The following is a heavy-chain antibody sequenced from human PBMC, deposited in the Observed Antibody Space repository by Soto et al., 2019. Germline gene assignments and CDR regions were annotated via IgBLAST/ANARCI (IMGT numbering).Heavy chain of an antibody. J-gene: IGHJ6*02. CDR1: GGSFSGYY. CDR3: ARGTQIAAALGGNGMDV. CDR2: INHSGST. Sequence: PSETLSLTCAVYGGSFSGYYWSWIRQPPGKGLEWIGEINHSGSTNYNPSLKSRVTISVDTSKNQFSLKLSSVTAADTAVYYCARGTQIAAALGGNGMDVWGQGTTVTV. V-gene: IGHV4-34*01. D-gene: IGHD6-13*01.